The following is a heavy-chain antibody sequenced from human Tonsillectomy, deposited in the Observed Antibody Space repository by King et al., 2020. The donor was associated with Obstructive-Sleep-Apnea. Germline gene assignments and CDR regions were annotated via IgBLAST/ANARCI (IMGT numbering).Heavy chain of an antibody. CDR1: GFPFSRYS. V-gene: IGHV3-48*01. J-gene: IGHJ4*02. Sequence: VQLVESGGGSVQPGGSLRLSCVVSGFPFSRYSMNWVRQTPGKGLEWIAYVNSGSTSILHADSVKGRFTISRDDAESSLYLPMNSLRVEDTAVYYCARDRDWAFDFWGQGALVTVSS. CDR2: VNSGSTSI. CDR3: ARDRDWAFDF. D-gene: IGHD2-21*02.